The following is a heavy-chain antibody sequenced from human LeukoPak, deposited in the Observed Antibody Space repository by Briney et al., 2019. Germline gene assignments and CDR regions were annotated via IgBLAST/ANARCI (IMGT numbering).Heavy chain of an antibody. CDR3: ARQDYYDSSGYYSPTDFDY. V-gene: IGHV4-38-2*01. Sequence: SETLSLTCAVSGYSISSGNYWGWIRQPPGKGLEWIGSIYHSGSTYYNPSLKSRVTISVDTSKNQFSLKLRSVTAADTAVYYCARQDYYDSSGYYSPTDFDYWGQGTLVTVSS. CDR1: GYSISSGNY. D-gene: IGHD3-22*01. J-gene: IGHJ4*02. CDR2: IYHSGST.